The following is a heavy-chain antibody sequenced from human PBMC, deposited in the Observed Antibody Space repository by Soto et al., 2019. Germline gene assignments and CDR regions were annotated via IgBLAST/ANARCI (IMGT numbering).Heavy chain of an antibody. D-gene: IGHD2-8*01. CDR1: GFSFSTSAVG. Sequence: QITLTESGPTLVKPTQTLTLTCTFSGFSFSTSAVGVGWIRQPPGKALEWLGLIYWDDDKRYSPLLKRRLTITKDTSTNPVVLTMRTMETVDTGRYYCAHLYWAAYGTRYYLDYWGQGPLVTVSS. J-gene: IGHJ4*02. V-gene: IGHV2-5*02. CDR3: AHLYWAAYGTRYYLDY. CDR2: IYWDDDK.